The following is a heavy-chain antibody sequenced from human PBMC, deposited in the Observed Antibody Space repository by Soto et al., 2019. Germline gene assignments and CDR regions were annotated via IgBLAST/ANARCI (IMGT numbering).Heavy chain of an antibody. D-gene: IGHD3-3*01. CDR1: GFTFSDYY. CDR2: ISSSGSTI. J-gene: IGHJ4*02. CDR3: ARDSITIFGVVIAPPPDY. V-gene: IGHV3-11*01. Sequence: TGGSLRLSCAASGFTFSDYYMSWIRQAPGKGLEWVSYISSSGSTIYYADSVKGRFTISRDNAKNSLYLQMNSLRAEDTAVYYCARDSITIFGVVIAPPPDYWGQGTLVTVSS.